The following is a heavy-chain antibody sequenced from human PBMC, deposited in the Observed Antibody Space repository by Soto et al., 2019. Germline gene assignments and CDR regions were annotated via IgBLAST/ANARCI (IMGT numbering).Heavy chain of an antibody. CDR3: ARLPRTGIQLWLYFDY. J-gene: IGHJ4*02. V-gene: IGHV4-39*01. D-gene: IGHD5-18*01. Sequence: QLQLQESGPGLVKPSETLSLTCTVSGGSISSSSYYWGWIRQPPGKGLEWIGSIYYSGSTYYNPSLKSRVTISVDTSKNQFSLKLSSVTAADTAVYYCARLPRTGIQLWLYFDYWGQGTLVTVSS. CDR1: GGSISSSSYY. CDR2: IYYSGST.